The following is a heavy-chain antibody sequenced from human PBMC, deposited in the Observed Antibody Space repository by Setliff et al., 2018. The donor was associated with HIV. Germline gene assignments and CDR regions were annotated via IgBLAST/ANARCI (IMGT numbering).Heavy chain of an antibody. Sequence: GGSLRLSCAASGFTFTSYWMIWVRQAPGKGLEWVANINQDGSEKNYVDSVKGRFTISRDNAKNSLYLQMDSLRVEDTTVYYCARPFDQWGQGALVTAPQ. V-gene: IGHV3-7*01. CDR2: INQDGSEK. CDR3: ARPFDQ. J-gene: IGHJ4*02. CDR1: GFTFTSYW.